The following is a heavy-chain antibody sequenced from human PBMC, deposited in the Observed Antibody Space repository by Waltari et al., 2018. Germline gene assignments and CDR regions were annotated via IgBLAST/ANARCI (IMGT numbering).Heavy chain of an antibody. J-gene: IGHJ6*03. Sequence: QVQLVQSGAEVKKPGSSVKVSCQASGGTFSSYAISWVRQAPGQWVEWQGRIIPIFGTANYAQKFQGRVTITADKSTSTAYMELSSLRSEDTAVYYCARGVRRYDFWSGPLTLDYYYMDVWGKGTTVTISS. CDR1: GGTFSSYA. CDR2: IIPIFGTA. V-gene: IGHV1-69*13. D-gene: IGHD3-3*01. CDR3: ARGVRRYDFWSGPLTLDYYYMDV.